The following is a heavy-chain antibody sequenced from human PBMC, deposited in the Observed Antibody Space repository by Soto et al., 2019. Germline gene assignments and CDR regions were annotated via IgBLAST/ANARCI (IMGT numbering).Heavy chain of an antibody. Sequence: ASVKVSCKASGYTFTGYYMHWVRQAPGQGLEWMGWINPNSGGTNYAQKFQGWVTMTRDTSISTAYMELSRLRSDDTAAYYCARGSPLEDIVVVVADDYWGKGTLVTVSS. CDR1: GYTFTGYY. J-gene: IGHJ4*02. CDR3: ARGSPLEDIVVVVADDY. D-gene: IGHD2-15*01. V-gene: IGHV1-2*04. CDR2: INPNSGGT.